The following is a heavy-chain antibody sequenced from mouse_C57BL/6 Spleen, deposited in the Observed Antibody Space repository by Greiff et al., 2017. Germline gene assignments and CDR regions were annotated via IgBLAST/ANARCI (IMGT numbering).Heavy chain of an antibody. CDR1: GFNIKNTY. J-gene: IGHJ4*01. D-gene: IGHD3-2*02. V-gene: IGHV14-3*01. Sequence: VHVKQSVAELVRPGASVKLSCTASGFNIKNTYMHWVKQRPEQGLEWIGRIDPANGNTKYAPKFQGKATITADTSSNTAYLQLSSLTSADTAIYYWARGSGYSGYAMDNWGQGTSVTVSS. CDR2: IDPANGNT. CDR3: ARGSGYSGYAMDN.